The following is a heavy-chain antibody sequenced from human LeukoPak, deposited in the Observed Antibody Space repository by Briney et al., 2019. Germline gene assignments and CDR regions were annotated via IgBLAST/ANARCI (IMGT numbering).Heavy chain of an antibody. CDR2: INPNNGGT. J-gene: IGHJ4*02. CDR3: AKAPD. Sequence: ASVRVSCKASGYNFIDKCMHWVRQAPGQGLEWMGWINPNNGGTNYAQKFEGRVTMTRDTSISTAYMELSSLRSDDTAVYYCAKAPDWGQGTLVTVSS. CDR1: GYNFIDKC. V-gene: IGHV1-2*02.